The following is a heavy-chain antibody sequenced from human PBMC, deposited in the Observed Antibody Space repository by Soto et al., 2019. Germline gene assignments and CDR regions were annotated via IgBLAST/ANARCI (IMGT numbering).Heavy chain of an antibody. CDR2: IIPILGIA. Sequence: GASVKVSCKASGGTFSSYTISGVRQAPGQGLEWMGRIIPILGIANYAQKFQGRVTITADKSTSTAYMELSSLRSEDTAVYYCARSMGDYDFWSGPTYYYYYYMDVWGKGTTVTVSS. D-gene: IGHD3-3*01. J-gene: IGHJ6*03. V-gene: IGHV1-69*02. CDR1: GGTFSSYT. CDR3: ARSMGDYDFWSGPTYYYYYYMDV.